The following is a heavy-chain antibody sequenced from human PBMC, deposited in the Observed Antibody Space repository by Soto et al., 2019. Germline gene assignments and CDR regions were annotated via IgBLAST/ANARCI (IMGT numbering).Heavy chain of an antibody. CDR1: GFTFSSYA. CDR2: ISGSGGST. V-gene: IGHV3-23*01. CDR3: AKDSTVLMVYAMAPFDY. Sequence: PGGSLILSCASSGFTFSSYAMSLVRQAPGKGLEWVSAISGSGGSTYYADSVKGRFTISRDNSKNTLYLQMNSLRAEDTAVYYCAKDSTVLMVYAMAPFDYWGQGTLVTVPQ. D-gene: IGHD2-8*01. J-gene: IGHJ4*02.